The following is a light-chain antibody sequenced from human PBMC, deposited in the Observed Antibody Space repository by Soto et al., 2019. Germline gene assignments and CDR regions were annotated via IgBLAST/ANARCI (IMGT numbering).Light chain of an antibody. Sequence: EIVLTQSPGTLSLSPGERATLSCRASQSVSSSYLAWYQQKPGQAPRRLIYGASSRATGIPDRFSGSGSGSDFTLTISRLEPEDFAVDYCQQYGSSPTFGQGTKLVIK. CDR2: GAS. CDR3: QQYGSSPT. CDR1: QSVSSSY. V-gene: IGKV3-20*01. J-gene: IGKJ2*01.